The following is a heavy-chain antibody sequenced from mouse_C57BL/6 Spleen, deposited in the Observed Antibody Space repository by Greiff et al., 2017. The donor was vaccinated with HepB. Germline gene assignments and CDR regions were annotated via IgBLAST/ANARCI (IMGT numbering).Heavy chain of an antibody. D-gene: IGHD2-4*01. CDR1: GYAFTNYL. Sequence: QVQLQQSGAELVRPGTSVKVSCKASGYAFTNYLIEWVKQRPGQGLEWIGVINPGSGGTNYNEKFKGKATLTADKSSSTAYMQLSSLTSEDSAVYFCASYDYDRDWYFDVWGTGTTVTVSS. V-gene: IGHV1-54*01. J-gene: IGHJ1*03. CDR3: ASYDYDRDWYFDV. CDR2: INPGSGGT.